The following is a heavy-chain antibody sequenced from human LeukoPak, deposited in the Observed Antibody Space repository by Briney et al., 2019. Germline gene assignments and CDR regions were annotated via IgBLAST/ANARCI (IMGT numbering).Heavy chain of an antibody. Sequence: NPSETLSLTCAVYGGSFSGYYWSWIRQPPGKGLEWIGEINHSGSTNYNPSLKSRVTISVDTSKNQFSLKLSSVTAADTAVYYCARGNPRFDYWGQGTLVTVSS. J-gene: IGHJ4*02. CDR1: GGSFSGYY. CDR3: ARGNPRFDY. V-gene: IGHV4-34*01. CDR2: INHSGST.